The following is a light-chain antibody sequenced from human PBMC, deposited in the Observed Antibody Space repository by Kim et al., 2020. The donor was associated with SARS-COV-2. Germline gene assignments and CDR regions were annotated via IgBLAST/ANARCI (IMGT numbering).Light chain of an antibody. CDR1: QSVGDR. V-gene: IGKV3-15*01. CDR3: QQYNDWPLT. CDR2: HVS. Sequence: VSPGEVTTLSCRASQSVGDRLAWYWQTPGQAPRLLVYHVSTRATGVPVRFSGSGSGTDFTLTISSLQSEDSALYYCQQYNDWPLTFGGGTKVDIK. J-gene: IGKJ4*01.